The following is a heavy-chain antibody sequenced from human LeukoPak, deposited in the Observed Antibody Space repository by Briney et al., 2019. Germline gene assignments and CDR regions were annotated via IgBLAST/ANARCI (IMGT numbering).Heavy chain of an antibody. Sequence: GGSLRLSCAASGFTFSSYAMSWVRQAPGKGLEWVSAISGSGGSTYYADSVKGRFTISRDNFKNTLYLQMNSLRAEDTAVYYCHTTRTHQGYDTHVLDYWGQGTLVTVSS. V-gene: IGHV3-23*01. CDR2: ISGSGGST. J-gene: IGHJ4*02. D-gene: IGHD3-9*01. CDR3: HTTRTHQGYDTHVLDY. CDR1: GFTFSSYA.